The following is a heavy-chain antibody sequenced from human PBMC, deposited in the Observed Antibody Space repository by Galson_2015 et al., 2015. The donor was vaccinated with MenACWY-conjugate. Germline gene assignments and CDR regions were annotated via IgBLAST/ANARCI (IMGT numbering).Heavy chain of an antibody. CDR3: ARAEYYYGSGAQFDY. CDR2: ISSSSGTI. CDR1: GFMFSPYS. Sequence: SLRLSCAASGFMFSPYSMNWVRQAPGKGLEWVSCISSSSGTIYYADSVKGRFTISRDNAKNSLYLQMNSLRAEDTAVYYCARAEYYYGSGAQFDYWGQGTLVTVSS. J-gene: IGHJ4*02. V-gene: IGHV3-48*04. D-gene: IGHD3-10*01.